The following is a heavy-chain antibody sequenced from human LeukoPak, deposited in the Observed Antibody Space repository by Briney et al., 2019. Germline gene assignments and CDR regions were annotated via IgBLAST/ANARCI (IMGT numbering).Heavy chain of an antibody. V-gene: IGHV1-2*06. CDR3: AKGHGFIGSNWFDP. CDR2: INPDSGDA. D-gene: IGHD3-10*01. J-gene: IGHJ5*02. CDR1: GYTFTDYY. Sequence: ASVKVSCKASGYTFTDYYIHWVRQAPGQGLEWMGRINPDSGDANSAQKFQGRVIMTRDTSIRTAYMELRRLRSDDTATYYCAKGHGFIGSNWFDPWGQGTLVTVSS.